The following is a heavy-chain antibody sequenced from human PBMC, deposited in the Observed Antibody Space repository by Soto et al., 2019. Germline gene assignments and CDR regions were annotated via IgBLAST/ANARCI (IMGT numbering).Heavy chain of an antibody. Sequence: GGSLRLSCAASGFTFSNAWMSWVRQAPGKGLEWVGRIKSTTDGGTRDYAAPVKGRFTMSRDDSKNMLYLQMNSLKTEDTAVYYCTTDDPINRNWGQGTLVTVSS. V-gene: IGHV3-15*01. CDR2: IKSTTDGGTR. CDR3: TTDDPINRN. CDR1: GFTFSNAW. J-gene: IGHJ4*02.